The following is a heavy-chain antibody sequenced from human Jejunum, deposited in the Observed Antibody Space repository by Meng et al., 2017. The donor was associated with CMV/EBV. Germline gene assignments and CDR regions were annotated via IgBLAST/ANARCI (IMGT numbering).Heavy chain of an antibody. CDR2: IAPLFGKV. Sequence: ASGGPFSSYAISWVRQAPGQGLEWMGGIAPLFGKVNYAQKFQGRLTITTDESTTTAYMELSSLRSDDTAVYYCARGCGGSCSPDYWGQGTLVTVSS. V-gene: IGHV1-69*05. CDR1: GGPFSSYA. D-gene: IGHD2-15*01. CDR3: ARGCGGSCSPDY. J-gene: IGHJ4*02.